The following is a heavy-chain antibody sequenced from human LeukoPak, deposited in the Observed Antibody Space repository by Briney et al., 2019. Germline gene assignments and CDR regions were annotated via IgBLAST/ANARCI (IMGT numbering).Heavy chain of an antibody. CDR2: INPSDGST. J-gene: IGHJ3*02. Sequence: ASVKVSCKASGYTFTSYYIHLVRQAAGQGYEWMAIINPSDGSTTNSQKFQGRVTMTRDTSTSTVYMELSGLRSEDTALYYCARIRDGYNDAYDIWGQGTMVTVSS. V-gene: IGHV1-46*01. CDR1: GYTFTSYY. CDR3: ARIRDGYNDAYDI. D-gene: IGHD5-24*01.